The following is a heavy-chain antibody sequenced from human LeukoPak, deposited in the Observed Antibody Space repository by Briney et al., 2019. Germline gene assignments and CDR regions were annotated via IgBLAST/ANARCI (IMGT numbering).Heavy chain of an antibody. CDR1: GGSFSGYY. J-gene: IGHJ4*02. CDR2: INHSGST. V-gene: IGHV4-34*01. Sequence: SETLSLTCAVYGGSFSGYYWSWIRQPPGKGLEWIGEINHSGSTNYNPSLKSRVTISVDTSKNQFSLKLSSLTAADTAVYYCARGLYCSGGSCYRPFDYWGQGTLVTVSS. CDR3: ARGLYCSGGSCYRPFDY. D-gene: IGHD2-15*01.